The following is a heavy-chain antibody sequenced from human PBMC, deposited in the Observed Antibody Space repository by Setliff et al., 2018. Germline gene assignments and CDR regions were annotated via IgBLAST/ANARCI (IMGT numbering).Heavy chain of an antibody. Sequence: PSETLSLTCTVSGGSISSYYWSWIRQPPGKGLEWIGYIYNSGSTNYNPSLNSRVTMSVDTSKNQFSLKLTSVTAADTAVYYCARTHCTTTSCFYFHYWGQGTVVTVSS. J-gene: IGHJ4*02. CDR3: ARTHCTTTSCFYFHY. D-gene: IGHD2-2*01. CDR2: IYNSGST. CDR1: GGSISSYY. V-gene: IGHV4-59*08.